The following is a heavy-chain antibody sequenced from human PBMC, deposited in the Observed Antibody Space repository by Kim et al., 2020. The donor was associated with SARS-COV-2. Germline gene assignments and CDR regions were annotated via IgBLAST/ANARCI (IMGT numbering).Heavy chain of an antibody. CDR3: AKRGRGYTTGWPLDY. J-gene: IGHJ4*02. Sequence: GGSLRLSCAASGFTFSSCAMTWVRQLPGKGLEWVSSIGSGGINTYYADSVKGRFTISRDNSRNTLFLQMNSLRAEDTAVYYCAKRGRGYTTGWPLDYWGQ. V-gene: IGHV3-23*01. CDR1: GFTFSSCA. CDR2: IGSGGINT. D-gene: IGHD2-8*02.